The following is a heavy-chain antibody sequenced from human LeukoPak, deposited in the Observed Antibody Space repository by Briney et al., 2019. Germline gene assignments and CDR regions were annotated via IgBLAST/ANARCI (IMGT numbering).Heavy chain of an antibody. CDR2: ISGSGGST. J-gene: IGHJ4*02. D-gene: IGHD3-22*01. CDR1: GFTFSSYA. CDR3: AKDSSHYYDSSAYYYQLDY. Sequence: GGSLRLSCAASGFTFSSYAMSWVRQAPGKGLEWVSGISGSGGSTHYADSVKGRFTISRDNSKNTPFLQMNSLRAEDTAVYYCAKDSSHYYDSSAYYYQLDYWGQGTLVTVSS. V-gene: IGHV3-23*01.